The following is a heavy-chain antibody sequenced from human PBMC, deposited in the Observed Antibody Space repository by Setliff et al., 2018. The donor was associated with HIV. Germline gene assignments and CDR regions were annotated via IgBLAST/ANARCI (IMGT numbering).Heavy chain of an antibody. V-gene: IGHV3-21*01. J-gene: IGHJ3*01. CDR2: LSSTNKFI. CDR3: TRVHSAYDVFAFDL. Sequence: LRLSCAASGFTFRTYRMSWVRQAPGKGLEWVSFLSSTNKFINYADSVKGRFTISRDNAKNSLYLQMNGLRAEDTGIYYCTRVHSAYDVFAFDLWGQGTMVTVS. D-gene: IGHD5-12*01. CDR1: GFTFRTYR.